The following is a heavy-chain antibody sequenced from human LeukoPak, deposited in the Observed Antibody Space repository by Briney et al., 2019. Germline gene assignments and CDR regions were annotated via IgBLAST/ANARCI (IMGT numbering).Heavy chain of an antibody. D-gene: IGHD5-24*01. J-gene: IGHJ3*02. CDR3: ARIREMATIAGGAFDI. V-gene: IGHV2-70*11. Sequence: ESGPTLVNPTQTLTLTCTFSGFSLSTSGMCVSWIRQPPGKALEWLARIDCDDDKYYSTSLKTRLTISKDTSKNQAVLTMTNMDPVDTATYYCARIREMATIAGGAFDIWGQGTMVTVSS. CDR2: IDCDDDK. CDR1: GFSLSTSGMC.